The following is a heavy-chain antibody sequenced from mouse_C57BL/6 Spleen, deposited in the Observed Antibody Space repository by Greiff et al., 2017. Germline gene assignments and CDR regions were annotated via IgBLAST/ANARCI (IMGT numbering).Heavy chain of an antibody. J-gene: IGHJ4*01. Sequence: EVQLQQSGPGMVKPSQSLSLTCTVTGYSITSGYDWHWIRHFPGNKLEWMGYISYSGSTNYNPSLKSRISITHDTSKNHFFLKLNSVTTEDTATYYCAREGLYAMDYWGQGTSVTVSS. V-gene: IGHV3-1*01. CDR2: ISYSGST. CDR1: GYSITSGYD. CDR3: AREGLYAMDY.